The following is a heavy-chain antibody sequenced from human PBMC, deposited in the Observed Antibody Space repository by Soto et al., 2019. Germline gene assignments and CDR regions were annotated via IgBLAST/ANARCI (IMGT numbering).Heavy chain of an antibody. CDR1: GFTFSDYY. Sequence: PGGSLRLSCAASGFTFSDYYMSWIRQSPGEGLEWIAYIGGSGGSTYYADSVRGRFTISRDNSKNTLYLQMNSLRAEDTAVYYCARRGPGTYFDYWGQGTLVTVSS. D-gene: IGHD6-13*01. CDR3: ARRGPGTYFDY. V-gene: IGHV3-23*01. J-gene: IGHJ4*02. CDR2: IGGSGGST.